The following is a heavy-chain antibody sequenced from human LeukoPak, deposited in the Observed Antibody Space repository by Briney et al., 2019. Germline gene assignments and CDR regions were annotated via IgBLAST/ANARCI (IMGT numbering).Heavy chain of an antibody. CDR3: AKADWSGYSRQYSFDY. Sequence: PARSLRLSCAASGFTFSSYGMHWVRHAPGKGLGWVGFIRYDGSKKYYADSAKGPFTSFRDNSKKTRYMQMNTLRAEDTAAYYCAKADWSGYSRQYSFDYWGQGGLVTVSS. J-gene: IGHJ4*02. CDR2: IRYDGSKK. CDR1: GFTFSSYG. D-gene: IGHD3-3*01. V-gene: IGHV3-30*02.